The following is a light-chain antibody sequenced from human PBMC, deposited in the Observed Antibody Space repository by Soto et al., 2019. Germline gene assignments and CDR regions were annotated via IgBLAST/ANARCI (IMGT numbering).Light chain of an antibody. J-gene: IGKJ2*01. CDR2: KAS. CDR3: QQYSTYPYT. V-gene: IGKV1-5*03. Sequence: DIQMTQSPSTLSASVGDRATITCRASQSISSWLAWYQQKAGKAPKALIYKASSLESGVPSRFSGSGSGTEFTLTVISLQPDDFATYYCQQYSTYPYTFGQGTKLEIK. CDR1: QSISSW.